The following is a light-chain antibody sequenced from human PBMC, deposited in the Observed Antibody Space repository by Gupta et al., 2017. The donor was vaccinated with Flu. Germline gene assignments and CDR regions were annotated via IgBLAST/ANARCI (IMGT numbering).Light chain of an antibody. CDR1: SRDIGTHKL. V-gene: IGLV2-23*02. CDR2: EVS. Sequence: SITISCTGTSRDIGTHKLVSWYQQHPGKAPKLVISEVSERPSGVSNRFSGSKSGNTASLTISGLQAEDEADYYCCSYAGSSTFVFGTGTKVTVL. J-gene: IGLJ1*01. CDR3: CSYAGSSTFV.